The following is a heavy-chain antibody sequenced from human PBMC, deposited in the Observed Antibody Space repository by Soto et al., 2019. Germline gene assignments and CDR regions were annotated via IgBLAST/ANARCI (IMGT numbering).Heavy chain of an antibody. CDR3: AREIFEGPGGLYYYYGMDV. D-gene: IGHD3-9*01. J-gene: IGHJ6*02. CDR1: GFTFSSFG. Sequence: HPGGSLRLSCAASGFTFSSFGMHWVRQAPGKGLEWVAHISYDGSNEHSADSVKGRFTISRDNSEDTLYLQMNSLRAEDTAVYYCAREIFEGPGGLYYYYGMDVWGQGTTVTVSS. CDR2: ISYDGSNE. V-gene: IGHV3-30*03.